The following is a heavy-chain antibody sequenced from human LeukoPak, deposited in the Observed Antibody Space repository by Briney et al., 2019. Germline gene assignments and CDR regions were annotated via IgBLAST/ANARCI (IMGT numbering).Heavy chain of an antibody. CDR1: GGTLSSYA. Sequence: SVKVSCKASGGTLSSYAISWVRQAPGQGLEWMGGIIPIFGTANYAQKFQGRVTITADESTSTAYMELSSLRSEDTAVYYCARGRTYYYGSGSYSPLDYWGQGTLVTVSS. CDR3: ARGRTYYYGSGSYSPLDY. CDR2: IIPIFGTA. J-gene: IGHJ4*02. D-gene: IGHD3-10*01. V-gene: IGHV1-69*01.